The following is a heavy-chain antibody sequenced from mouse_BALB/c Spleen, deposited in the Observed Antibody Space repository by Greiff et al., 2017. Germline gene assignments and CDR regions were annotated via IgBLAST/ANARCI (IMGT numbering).Heavy chain of an antibody. J-gene: IGHJ4*01. D-gene: IGHD4-1*01. V-gene: IGHV5-6*01. Sequence: EVQRVESGGDLVKPGGSLKLSCAASGFTFSSYGMSWVRQTPDKRLEWVATISSGGSYTYYPDSVKGRFTISRDNAKNTLYLQMSSLKSEDTAMYYCARQVLTDAMDYWGQGTSVTVSS. CDR3: ARQVLTDAMDY. CDR2: ISSGGSYT. CDR1: GFTFSSYG.